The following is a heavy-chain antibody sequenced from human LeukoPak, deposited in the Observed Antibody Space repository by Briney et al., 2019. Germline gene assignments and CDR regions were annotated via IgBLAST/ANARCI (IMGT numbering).Heavy chain of an antibody. V-gene: IGHV1-69*05. CDR2: IIPIFGTA. CDR3: ARERKGAFDI. Sequence: ASVKVSCKASGGTFSSYAISWVRQAPGQGLEWIGWIIPIFGTANYAQKFQGRVTITTDESTSTAYMELSSLRSEDTAVNYCARERKGAFDIWGQGTMVTVSS. J-gene: IGHJ3*02. CDR1: GGTFSSYA.